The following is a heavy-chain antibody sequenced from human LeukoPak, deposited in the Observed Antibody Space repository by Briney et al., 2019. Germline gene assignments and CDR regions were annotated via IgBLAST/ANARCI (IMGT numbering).Heavy chain of an antibody. CDR3: ASRIWFGGFY. CDR2: INHSGST. V-gene: IGHV4-34*01. J-gene: IGHJ4*02. Sequence: KPSETLSLTCALYGGSFSGYYWSWIRQPPGKGLEWIGEINHSGSTNYNPSLKSRVTKSVDTSKNQFSLKLSSVTAADTAVYYCASRIWFGGFYWGQGTLVTVSS. CDR1: GGSFSGYY. D-gene: IGHD3-10*01.